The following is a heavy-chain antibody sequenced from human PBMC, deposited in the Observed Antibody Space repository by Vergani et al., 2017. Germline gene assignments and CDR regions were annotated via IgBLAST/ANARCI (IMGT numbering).Heavy chain of an antibody. CDR1: GGSFSGYY. J-gene: IGHJ6*02. Sequence: QVQLQQWGAGLLKPSETLSLTCAVYGGSFSGYYWSWIRQPPGKGLEWIGEINHSGSTNYNPSLKSRVTISVDTSKNQFSLKLSFVTAADTAVYYCARAPGGSGDGWYYYGMDVWGQGTTVTVSS. CDR2: INHSGST. D-gene: IGHD3-10*01. V-gene: IGHV4-34*01. CDR3: ARAPGGSGDGWYYYGMDV.